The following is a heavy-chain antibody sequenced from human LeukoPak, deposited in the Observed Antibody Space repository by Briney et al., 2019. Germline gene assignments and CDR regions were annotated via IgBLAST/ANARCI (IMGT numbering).Heavy chain of an antibody. CDR1: GFTFSSYA. V-gene: IGHV3-30*04. CDR2: ISYDGSNK. Sequence: GGSLRLSCAASGFTFSSYAMHWVRQAPGKGLEWVAVISYDGSNKYYADSVKGRFTISRDNSKNTLYLQMNSLRAEDTAVYYCARVGGALTPFDYWGQGTLVTVSS. J-gene: IGHJ4*02. D-gene: IGHD3-16*01. CDR3: ARVGGALTPFDY.